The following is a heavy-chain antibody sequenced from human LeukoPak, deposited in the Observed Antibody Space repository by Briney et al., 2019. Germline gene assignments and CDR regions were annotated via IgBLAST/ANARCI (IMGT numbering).Heavy chain of an antibody. CDR1: GYSFTSYW. Sequence: GEPLKISCKGSGYSFTSYWIGWVRQMPGKGLEWMGIIYPGDSDTRYSPSFQGQVTISADKSISTAYLQWSSLKASDTAMYYCARLARDIVVVPAAPSREMDVWGKGTTVTVSS. D-gene: IGHD2-2*01. J-gene: IGHJ6*04. CDR3: ARLARDIVVVPAAPSREMDV. CDR2: IYPGDSDT. V-gene: IGHV5-51*01.